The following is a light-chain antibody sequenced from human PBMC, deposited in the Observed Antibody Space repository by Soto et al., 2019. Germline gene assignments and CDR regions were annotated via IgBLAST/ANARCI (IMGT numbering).Light chain of an antibody. Sequence: QSALTQPASVSGSPGQSITISCTGISSDVGGYNYVSWYQQHPGKVPKLMIYDVSNRPSGVSNRFSGSKSGNTASLTISGLQAEDEADYYCSSYTSSSTYVFGTGTKVTVL. CDR1: SSDVGGYNY. CDR3: SSYTSSSTYV. J-gene: IGLJ1*01. CDR2: DVS. V-gene: IGLV2-14*01.